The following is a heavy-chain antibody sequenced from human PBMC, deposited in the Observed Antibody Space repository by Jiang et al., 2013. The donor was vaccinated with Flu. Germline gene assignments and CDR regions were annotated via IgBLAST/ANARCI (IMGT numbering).Heavy chain of an antibody. V-gene: IGHV1-3*01. J-gene: IGHJ4*02. CDR3: VRDYCSGGSCYVGY. Sequence: KTSKNSFTNEYVHWVRQAPGQGLEWLGWINVNKGDTKYSQNFQARVTITRDTSASTAYMELSSLRSEDTAVYYCVRDYCSGGSCYVGYWGQGTLVTVSS. CDR2: INVNKGDT. CDR1: KNSFTNEY. D-gene: IGHD2-15*01.